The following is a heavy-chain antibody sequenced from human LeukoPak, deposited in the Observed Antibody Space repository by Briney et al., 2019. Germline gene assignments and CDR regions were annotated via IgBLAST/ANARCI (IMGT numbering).Heavy chain of an antibody. CDR2: IFYSGNT. D-gene: IGHD5-12*01. J-gene: IGHJ4*02. Sequence: SETLSLTCTVYGGSINSYYWSCIRQPPGKGLEWIGYIFYSGNTNYNPSLKSRVTISVDTSKNQFSLKLSSVIAADTAVYYCARGGSSGYDPFDYWGQGTLVTVSS. CDR1: GGSINSYY. V-gene: IGHV4-59*01. CDR3: ARGGSSGYDPFDY.